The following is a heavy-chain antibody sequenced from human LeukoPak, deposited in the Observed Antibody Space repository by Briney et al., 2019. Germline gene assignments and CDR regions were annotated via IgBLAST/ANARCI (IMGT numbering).Heavy chain of an antibody. D-gene: IGHD1-26*01. J-gene: IGHJ4*02. CDR2: VYYIGST. CDR3: SGKQWVMYYFDS. CDR1: GGSISSSVYY. Sequence: SETLSLTCTVSGGSISSSVYYWGWIRQPPWKGLEWIGSVYYIGSTYYNPSLESRVTISLDTSKNQFSLKLSSVTAADTGVYYCSGKQWVMYYFDSWGQGNLVTVSS. V-gene: IGHV4-39*01.